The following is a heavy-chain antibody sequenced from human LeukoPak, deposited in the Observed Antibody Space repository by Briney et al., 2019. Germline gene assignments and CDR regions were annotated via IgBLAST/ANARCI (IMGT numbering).Heavy chain of an antibody. CDR1: EFTFSSYA. D-gene: IGHD5-18*01. CDR2: ISGSGGST. CDR3: AKDKRDVDTAMVTWLDY. V-gene: IGHV3-23*01. J-gene: IGHJ4*02. Sequence: GGSLRLSCAASEFTFSSYAMSWVRQAPGKGLEWVSAISGSGGSTYYADSVKGRFTISRDNSKNTLYLQMNSLRAEDTAVYYCAKDKRDVDTAMVTWLDYWGQGTLVTVSS.